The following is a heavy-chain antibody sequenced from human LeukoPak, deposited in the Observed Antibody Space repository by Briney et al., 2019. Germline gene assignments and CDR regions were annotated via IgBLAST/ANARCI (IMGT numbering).Heavy chain of an antibody. CDR2: IKQDGSEK. J-gene: IGHJ6*03. CDR3: ARDLWFGGYMDV. Sequence: GGSLRLSCAASGFTFSGYWLSWVRQAPGKGLEWVANIKQDGSEKYYVDSVKGRFTISRDNAKNSLYLQMNSLRAEDTAVYYCARDLWFGGYMDVWGKGTTVTVSS. V-gene: IGHV3-7*01. D-gene: IGHD3-10*01. CDR1: GFTFSGYW.